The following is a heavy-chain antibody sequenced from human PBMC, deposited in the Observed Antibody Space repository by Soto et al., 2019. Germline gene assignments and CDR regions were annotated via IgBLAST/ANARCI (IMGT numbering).Heavy chain of an antibody. CDR2: FSAGGRT. CDR1: GFGFNNYA. J-gene: IGHJ4*02. V-gene: IGHV3-23*01. CDR3: AKESLPEHYGDTLFDF. Sequence: EVQLWESGGALVQPGGSLRLSCVASGFGFNNYALSWVRQAPRRGLEWVSTFSAGGRTYYADSVKGRFTIARDPSQNTVHLQITILRPEDTAVYYCAKESLPEHYGDTLFDFWGQGTRVTVSS. D-gene: IGHD4-17*01.